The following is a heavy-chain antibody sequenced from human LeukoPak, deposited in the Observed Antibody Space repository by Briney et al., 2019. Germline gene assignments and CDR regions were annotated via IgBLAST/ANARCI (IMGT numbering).Heavy chain of an antibody. J-gene: IGHJ4*02. CDR2: INYSGTT. Sequence: PSETLSLTCTVSGVSISSDSYYWVWIRQSPGKGLEWIGSINYSGTTYYNPSLKSRVTISVDTSKNQFSLKVSSVTAADTAVYYCARRVPSGSGSYDFDYWGQGTLVTVSS. V-gene: IGHV4-39*01. CDR3: ARRVPSGSGSYDFDY. D-gene: IGHD3-10*01. CDR1: GVSISSDSYY.